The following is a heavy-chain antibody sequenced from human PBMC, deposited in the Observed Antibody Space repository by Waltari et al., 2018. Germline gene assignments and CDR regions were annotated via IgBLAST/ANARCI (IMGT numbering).Heavy chain of an antibody. CDR3: ARDIQNYYDSSGYPGGAFDI. V-gene: IGHV1-69*08. J-gene: IGHJ3*02. Sequence: QVQLVQSGAEVKKPGSSVKVSCKASGGTFSSYAISWVRQAPGQGLGWMGRIIPSFGTANYAQKFQGRVTITADKSTSTAYMELSSLRSEDTAVYYCARDIQNYYDSSGYPGGAFDIWGQGTMVTVSS. D-gene: IGHD3-22*01. CDR1: GGTFSSYA. CDR2: IIPSFGTA.